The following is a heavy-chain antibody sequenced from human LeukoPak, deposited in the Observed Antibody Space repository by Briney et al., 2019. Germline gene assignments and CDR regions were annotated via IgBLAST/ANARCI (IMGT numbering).Heavy chain of an antibody. CDR3: ASLDSSGYYHVNY. J-gene: IGHJ4*02. CDR2: IGGRGTIT. V-gene: IGHV3-23*01. D-gene: IGHD3-22*01. Sequence: GGSLRLSCAASGFTFSSYAMSWVRQAPGKGLEWVSAIGGRGTITYYADSVKGRFTISKDNSKNTLYLQMNSLRAEDTAVYYCASLDSSGYYHVNYWGQGTLVTVSS. CDR1: GFTFSSYA.